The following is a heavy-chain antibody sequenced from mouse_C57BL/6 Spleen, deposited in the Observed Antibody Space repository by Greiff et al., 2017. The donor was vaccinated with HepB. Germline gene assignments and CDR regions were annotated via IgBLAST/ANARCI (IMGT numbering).Heavy chain of an antibody. V-gene: IGHV1-69*01. CDR3: ATGGEKWFDY. CDR1: GYTFTSYW. Sequence: QVQLQQPGAELVMPGASVKLSCKASGYTFTSYWMHWVKQRPGQGLEWIGEIDPSDSYTNYNQKFKGKSTLTVDKSSSTAYMQLTILTSEDSAVYYCATGGEKWFDYWSQGTTLTVSS. CDR2: IDPSDSYT. J-gene: IGHJ2*01.